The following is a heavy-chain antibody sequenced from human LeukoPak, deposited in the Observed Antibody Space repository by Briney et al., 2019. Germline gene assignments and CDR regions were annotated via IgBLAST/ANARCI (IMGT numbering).Heavy chain of an antibody. CDR1: RYTFTSYG. J-gene: IGHJ4*02. CDR2: MSAYNGNT. V-gene: IGHV1-18*01. Sequence: ASVTVSCKASRYTFTSYGISWVGQAAGQGRAGMGWMSAYNGNTNYAQKLQGRVTMTTDTSTSTAYMELRSLRSDDTAVYYCARVPPIGYCSGGSCKNFDYWGQGTLVTVSS. CDR3: ARVPPIGYCSGGSCKNFDY. D-gene: IGHD2-15*01.